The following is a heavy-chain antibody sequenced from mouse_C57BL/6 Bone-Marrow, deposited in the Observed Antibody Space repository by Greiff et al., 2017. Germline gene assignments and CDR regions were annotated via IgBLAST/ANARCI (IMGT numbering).Heavy chain of an antibody. D-gene: IGHD5-1*01. CDR1: GFTFSSYA. V-gene: IGHV5-4*03. J-gene: IGHJ2*01. CDR2: ISDGGSYT. Sequence: EVKLMESGGGLVKPGGSLKLSCAASGFTFSSYAMSWVRQTPEKRLEWVATISDGGSYTYYPDNVKGRFTISRDNAKNNLYLQMSHLKSEDTAMYYCARFVPYYFDYWGQGTTLTVSS. CDR3: ARFVPYYFDY.